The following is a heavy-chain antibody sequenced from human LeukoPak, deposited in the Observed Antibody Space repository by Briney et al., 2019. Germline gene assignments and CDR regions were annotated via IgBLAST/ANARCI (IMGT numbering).Heavy chain of an antibody. D-gene: IGHD3-10*01. V-gene: IGHV4-34*01. CDR2: INHSGST. CDR1: GGSFSGYY. CDR3: ARPTYYYGSGSYTAFDY. J-gene: IGHJ4*02. Sequence: SETLSLTCAVYGGSFSGYYWNWIRQPPGKGLEWIGEINHSGSTNYNPSLKSRVTISVDTSKNQFSPKLSSVTAADTAVYYCARPTYYYGSGSYTAFDYWGQGTLVTVSS.